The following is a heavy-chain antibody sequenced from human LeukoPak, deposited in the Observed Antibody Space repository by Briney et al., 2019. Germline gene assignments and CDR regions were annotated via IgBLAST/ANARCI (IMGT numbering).Heavy chain of an antibody. J-gene: IGHJ4*02. CDR3: ARDGGSSSWYWY. CDR1: GGSFSGYY. D-gene: IGHD6-13*01. CDR2: INHSGST. Sequence: SETLSLTCAVYGGSFSGYYWSWIRQPPGKGLEWIGEINHSGSTNYNPSLKSRVTISVDTSKNQFSLKLSSVTAADTAVYYCARDGGSSSWYWYWGQGTLVTVSS. V-gene: IGHV4-34*01.